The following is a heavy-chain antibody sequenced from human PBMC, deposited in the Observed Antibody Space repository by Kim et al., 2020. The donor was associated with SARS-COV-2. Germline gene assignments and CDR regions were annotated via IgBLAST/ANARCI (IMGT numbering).Heavy chain of an antibody. CDR3: ARETEVPAAMHWYFDL. Sequence: GGSLRLSCAASGFTFSSYSMNWVRQAPGKGLEWVSYISSSSSTIYYADSVKGRFTISRDNAKNSLYLQMNSLRDEDTAVYYCARETEVPAAMHWYFDLWGRGTLVTVSS. D-gene: IGHD2-2*01. J-gene: IGHJ2*01. CDR1: GFTFSSYS. CDR2: ISSSSSTI. V-gene: IGHV3-48*02.